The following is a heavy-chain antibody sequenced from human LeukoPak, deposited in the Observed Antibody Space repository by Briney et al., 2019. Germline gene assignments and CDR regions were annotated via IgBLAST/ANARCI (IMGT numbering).Heavy chain of an antibody. D-gene: IGHD6-13*01. V-gene: IGHV4-30-4*01. CDR3: ASPIAAAGTGEGAFDI. Sequence: SQTLSLTCTVSGGSISSGDYYWSWIRQPPGQGLEWIGYIYYSGSTSYNPSLKSRVTISVDTSKNQFSLKLSSVTAADTAVYYCASPIAAAGTGEGAFDIWGQGTMVTVSS. CDR1: GGSISSGDYY. CDR2: IYYSGST. J-gene: IGHJ3*02.